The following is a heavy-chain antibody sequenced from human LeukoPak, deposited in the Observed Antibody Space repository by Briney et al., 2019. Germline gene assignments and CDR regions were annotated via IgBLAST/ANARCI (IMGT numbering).Heavy chain of an antibody. J-gene: IGHJ6*03. Sequence: ASVKVSCKASGYTFTSYDINWVRQATGQGLEWMEWMNPNSGNTGYAQKFQGRVTMTRNTSISTAYMELSSLRSEDTAVYYCAKTSYYYYYMDVWGKGTTVTVSS. CDR2: MNPNSGNT. V-gene: IGHV1-8*01. CDR1: GYTFTSYD. CDR3: AKTSYYYYYMDV.